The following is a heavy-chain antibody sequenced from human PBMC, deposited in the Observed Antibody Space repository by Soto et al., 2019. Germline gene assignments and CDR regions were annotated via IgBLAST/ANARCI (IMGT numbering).Heavy chain of an antibody. D-gene: IGHD3-9*01. J-gene: IGHJ3*02. CDR2: ISSSGSGT. Sequence: PGGSLRLSCAASGFTFISYSMILGRQAPGKGLEWVSAISSSGSGTYYADSVKGRFTISRDNAKNSLYLQMNSLRAEDTAVYYCASTYDILTGLGPDAFDIWGQGTMVTVSS. V-gene: IGHV3-21*01. CDR1: GFTFISYS. CDR3: ASTYDILTGLGPDAFDI.